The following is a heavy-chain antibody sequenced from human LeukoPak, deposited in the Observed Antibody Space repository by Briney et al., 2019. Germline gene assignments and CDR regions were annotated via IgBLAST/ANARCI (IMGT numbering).Heavy chain of an antibody. CDR1: GFTFSSYG. V-gene: IGHV3-30*18. J-gene: IGHJ4*02. D-gene: IGHD5/OR15-5a*01. CDR2: ISCDGSNK. Sequence: SEGSLRLSCAASGFTFSSYGMHWVRQAPGKGLEWVAVISCDGSNKYYADYVKGRFTISRDNSKNTLYLQMNSLRAEDTAVYYCAKGLSTIFRIYWGQGTLVTVSS. CDR3: AKGLSTIFRIY.